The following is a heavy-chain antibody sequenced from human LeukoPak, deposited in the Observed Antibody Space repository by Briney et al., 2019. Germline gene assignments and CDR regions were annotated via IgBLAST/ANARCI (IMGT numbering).Heavy chain of an antibody. D-gene: IGHD2-21*02. Sequence: PGGSLRLSCAASGFTFTSCGMHWVRQAPGKGLDWVAVIWYDGSKKYYADSVKGRFTISRDNSKSTVYLQMNSLRAEDTAVYYCARVSPEIVVVTGTGAPDYWGQGTLVTVSS. V-gene: IGHV3-33*01. CDR3: ARVSPEIVVVTGTGAPDY. CDR1: GFTFTSCG. J-gene: IGHJ4*02. CDR2: IWYDGSKK.